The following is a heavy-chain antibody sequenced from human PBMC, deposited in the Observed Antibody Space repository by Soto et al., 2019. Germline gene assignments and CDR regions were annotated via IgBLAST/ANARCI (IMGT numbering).Heavy chain of an antibody. J-gene: IGHJ4*02. V-gene: IGHV4-34*01. CDR1: GGKFIGYC. Sequence: PSVPMCVTRTVDGGKFIGYCWTWIRQPPGTGLEWIGEINHSGSTNYNPSLKSRVTISVDTSKNQFSLKLTSVTAADTAVYYCARDKITGLFDYWGQGTLVTVSS. CDR2: INHSGST. D-gene: IGHD2-8*02. CDR3: ARDKITGLFDY.